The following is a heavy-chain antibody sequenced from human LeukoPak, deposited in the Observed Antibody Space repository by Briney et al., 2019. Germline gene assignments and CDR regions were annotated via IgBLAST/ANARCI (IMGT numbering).Heavy chain of an antibody. D-gene: IGHD3-10*01. V-gene: IGHV3-33*01. CDR2: IWYDGSDK. Sequence: GRSLRLSCAASGFNFSSYGMRWVRQAPGKGLEWVAVIWYDGSDKYSADSVKGRFTISRDNSKNTLYLQMNSLRAEDTAVYYCASAPYGSGTFLDYWGQGTLVTVSS. J-gene: IGHJ4*02. CDR3: ASAPYGSGTFLDY. CDR1: GFNFSSYG.